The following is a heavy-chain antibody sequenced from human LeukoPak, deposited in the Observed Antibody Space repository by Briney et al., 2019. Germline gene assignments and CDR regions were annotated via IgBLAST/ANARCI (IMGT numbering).Heavy chain of an antibody. CDR1: VLTFRSLD. V-gene: IGHV3-33*03. CDR2: IRYDGSKK. J-gene: IGHJ4*02. D-gene: IGHD1-1*01. Sequence: GGSLTLSCAVSVLTFRSLDVHWVRQAPGKGLEWVAIIRYDGSKKYCADSVKGRFTVSRDNSNNMLYLQMDSLRAEDTAVYYCATYNSGTLDYWGQGTLVTVSS. CDR3: ATYNSGTLDY.